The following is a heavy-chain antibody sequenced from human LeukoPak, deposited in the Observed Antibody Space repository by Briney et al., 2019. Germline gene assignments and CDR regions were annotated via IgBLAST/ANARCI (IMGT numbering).Heavy chain of an antibody. Sequence: SETLSLTCTGYGDSISCYYWGWIRQPPGNGREGIGYIYYIVNTHSVPTLKSRVTISVDTSPPPFPMKLSSVSAADTAIYYCARDYAFDIWGQGTMVAASS. CDR1: GDSISCYY. CDR3: ARDYAFDI. CDR2: IYYIVNT. V-gene: IGHV4-59*01. J-gene: IGHJ3*02.